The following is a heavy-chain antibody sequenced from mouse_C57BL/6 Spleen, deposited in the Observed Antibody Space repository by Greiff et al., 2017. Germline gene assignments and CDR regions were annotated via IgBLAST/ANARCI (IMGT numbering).Heavy chain of an antibody. D-gene: IGHD1-1*01. V-gene: IGHV5-12*01. CDR1: GFTFSDYY. Sequence: EVQGVESGGGLVQPGGSLKLSCAASGFTFSDYYMYWVRQTPEKRLEWVAYISNGGGSTYYPDTVKGRFTISRDNAKNTLYLQMSRLKSEDTAMYYCARQGYYYGSSYAYWYFDVWGTGTTVTVSS. CDR3: ARQGYYYGSSYAYWYFDV. J-gene: IGHJ1*03. CDR2: ISNGGGST.